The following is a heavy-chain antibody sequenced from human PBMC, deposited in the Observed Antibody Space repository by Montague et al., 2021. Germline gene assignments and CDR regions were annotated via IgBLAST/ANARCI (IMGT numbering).Heavy chain of an antibody. CDR2: IYYSGSA. V-gene: IGHV4-31*11. D-gene: IGHD4-17*01. J-gene: IGHJ4*02. CDR1: GGSISSTAYY. Sequence: TLSLTCAVSGGSISSTAYYWSWIRQHPGKGLEWIGYIYYSGSAYYNPSLKSRVTIPVDTSQNQFSLNLNSVTAADTAVYYCARVGATVTAPFDFWGQGTLVTVSS. CDR3: ARVGATVTAPFDF.